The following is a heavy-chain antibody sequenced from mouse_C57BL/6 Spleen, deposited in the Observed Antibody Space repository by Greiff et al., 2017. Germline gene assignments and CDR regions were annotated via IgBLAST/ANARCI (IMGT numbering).Heavy chain of an antibody. CDR2: ISYDGSN. CDR1: GYSITSGYY. J-gene: IGHJ4*01. CDR3: ARALIYYDYDGAMDY. V-gene: IGHV3-6*01. Sequence: ESGPGLVKPSQSLSLTCSVTGYSITSGYYWNWIRQFPGNKLEWMGYISYDGSNNYNPSLKNRISITRDTSKNQFFLKLNSVTTEDTATYYCARALIYYDYDGAMDYWGQGTSVTVSS. D-gene: IGHD2-4*01.